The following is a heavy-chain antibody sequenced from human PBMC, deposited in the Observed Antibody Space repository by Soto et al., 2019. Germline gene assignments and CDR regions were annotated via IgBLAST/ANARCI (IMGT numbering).Heavy chain of an antibody. CDR3: ASGCMGEGDGTTLDY. D-gene: IGHD1-7*01. J-gene: IGHJ4*02. CDR2: ISAYNGNT. Sequence: QVQLVQSGAEGKKPGASVKVSCKASGYTFTSYGISWVRQAPGQGLEWMGWISAYNGNTNYAQKLQGRVTMTTDSSTSTAYMELRSLRSDDTAVYYCASGCMGEGDGTTLDYWGQGTLVTVSS. CDR1: GYTFTSYG. V-gene: IGHV1-18*01.